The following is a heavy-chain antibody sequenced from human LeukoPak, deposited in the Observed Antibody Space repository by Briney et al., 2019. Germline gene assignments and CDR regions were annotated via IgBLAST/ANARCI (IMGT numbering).Heavy chain of an antibody. J-gene: IGHJ3*02. CDR2: IYYSGST. V-gene: IGHV4-39*01. CDR3: ARSFTMIVGGAFDI. CDR1: GGSISSSSYY. D-gene: IGHD3-22*01. Sequence: PSETLSLTCTVSGGSISSSSYYWGWIRQPPGTGLEWIGRIYYSGSTYYNPSLKSRVTISVDTSKNQFSLKLSSVTAADTAVYYCARSFTMIVGGAFDIWGQGTMVTVSS.